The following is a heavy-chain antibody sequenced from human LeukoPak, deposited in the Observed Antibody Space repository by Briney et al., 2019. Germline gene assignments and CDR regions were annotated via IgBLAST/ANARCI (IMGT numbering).Heavy chain of an antibody. V-gene: IGHV4-59*01. CDR2: IYYSGST. CDR1: GGSIGSYY. CDR3: ARGSYSSSWI. Sequence: SETLSLTCTVSGGSIGSYYWSWIRQPPGKGLEWIGYIYYSGSTNYNPSLKSRVTISVDTSKNQFSLKLSSVTAADTAVYYCARGSYSSSWIWGQGTLVTVSS. D-gene: IGHD6-13*01. J-gene: IGHJ4*02.